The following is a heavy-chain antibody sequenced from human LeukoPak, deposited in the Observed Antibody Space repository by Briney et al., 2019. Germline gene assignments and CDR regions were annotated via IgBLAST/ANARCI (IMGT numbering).Heavy chain of an antibody. Sequence: ASVKVSCTASGYTFTNYYIHWVRQAPGQGLEWMGIINPSSDTTSYAQKFQGRVTMTRDTSTTTVYMELSSLRSEDTAVYYCARPGRGSYTPFDYWGQGTLVTVSS. CDR2: INPSSDTT. J-gene: IGHJ4*02. CDR1: GYTFTNYY. V-gene: IGHV1-46*01. CDR3: ARPGRGSYTPFDY. D-gene: IGHD1-26*01.